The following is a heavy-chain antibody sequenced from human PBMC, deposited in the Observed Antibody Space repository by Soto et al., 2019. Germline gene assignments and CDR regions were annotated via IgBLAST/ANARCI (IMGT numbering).Heavy chain of an antibody. D-gene: IGHD7-27*01. CDR3: ARHVALGPSDILCYGRDV. CDR2: IYYSGST. V-gene: IGHV4-59*08. J-gene: IGHJ6*04. Sequence: WETLSLTCTVSGGSISSYHWSWIRQPPGKGLEWFGYIYYSGSTNYNPSLRSRVTISVDTSKNQFSLKLSSVTAADTAVYYCARHVALGPSDILCYGRDVWCKGTT. CDR1: GGSISSYH.